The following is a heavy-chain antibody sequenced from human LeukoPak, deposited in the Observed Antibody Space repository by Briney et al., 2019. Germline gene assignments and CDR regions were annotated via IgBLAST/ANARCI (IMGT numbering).Heavy chain of an antibody. Sequence: GGSLRLSCAASGFAVSSNYMSWVRQAPGKGLEWISNISPRGATIHYADSVRGRFTISRDNAKKALFLQLNSLRADDTAVYYCATWEFRGPFEIWGQGTMVTVSS. CDR1: GFAVSSNY. CDR3: ATWEFRGPFEI. CDR2: ISPRGATI. J-gene: IGHJ3*02. V-gene: IGHV3-11*01. D-gene: IGHD1-26*01.